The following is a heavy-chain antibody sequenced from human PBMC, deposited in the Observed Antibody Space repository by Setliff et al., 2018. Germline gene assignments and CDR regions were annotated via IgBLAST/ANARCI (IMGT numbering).Heavy chain of an antibody. CDR2: VRYDGYNK. J-gene: IGHJ6*01. D-gene: IGHD2-21*01. V-gene: IGHV3-30*02. CDR1: GFTFSRFG. Sequence: GGSLRLSCAASGFTFSRFGMYWVRQAPGKGLEWVAFVRYDGYNKYYADFVKGLFTISRDNAKNTLYLQMNSLTTEDTAVYYCAKDSLEVVIALHGMDVRGQGTTVTVSS. CDR3: AKDSLEVVIALHGMDV.